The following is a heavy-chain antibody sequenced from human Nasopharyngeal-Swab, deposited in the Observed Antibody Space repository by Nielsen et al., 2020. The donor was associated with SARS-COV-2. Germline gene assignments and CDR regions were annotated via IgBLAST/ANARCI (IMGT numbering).Heavy chain of an antibody. CDR3: ARQAGRYMATAYYFDF. CDR2: IYDRGAT. J-gene: IGHJ4*02. V-gene: IGHV4-59*08. D-gene: IGHD5-12*01. CDR1: GGSILNYH. Sequence: SETLSLTCSVSGGSILNYHWSWIRQPPGKGLEWIGHIYDRGATNYNPSLRSRVTISVDTSRSQFSLNLSSVTAADTAMYYCARQAGRYMATAYYFDFWGQGTLVTVSS.